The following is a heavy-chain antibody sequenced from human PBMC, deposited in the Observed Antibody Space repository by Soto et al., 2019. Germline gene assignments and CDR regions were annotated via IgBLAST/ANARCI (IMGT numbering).Heavy chain of an antibody. V-gene: IGHV1-69*01. CDR1: GGTFSSYA. D-gene: IGHD2-2*01. CDR3: AGVGDCSSTSCYGTGYYYYYYGMDV. CDR2: IIPIFGTA. Sequence: QVQLVQSGAEVKKTGSSVKVSCKASGGTFSSYAISWVRQAPGQGLEWMGGIIPIFGTANYAQKFQGRVTITADEYTSTAYMGLGSLRSEDTAVYYCAGVGDCSSTSCYGTGYYYYYYGMDVWGQGTTVTGSS. J-gene: IGHJ6*02.